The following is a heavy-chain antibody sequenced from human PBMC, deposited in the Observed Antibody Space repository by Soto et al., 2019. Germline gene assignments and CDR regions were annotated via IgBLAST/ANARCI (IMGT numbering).Heavy chain of an antibody. Sequence: GAAVKVSCKASGGTFSGCAISWVRQAPGQGLEWMGGIIPIFGTANYAQKFQGRVTITADESTSTAYMELSSLRSEDTAVYYCARDYGGNSVWGQGTLVTVSS. CDR3: ARDYGGNSV. CDR2: IIPIFGTA. V-gene: IGHV1-69*13. D-gene: IGHD4-17*01. CDR1: GGTFSGCA. J-gene: IGHJ4*02.